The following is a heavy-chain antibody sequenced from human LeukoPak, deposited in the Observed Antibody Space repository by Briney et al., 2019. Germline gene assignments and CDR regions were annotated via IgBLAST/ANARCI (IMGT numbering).Heavy chain of an antibody. CDR2: INHSGST. Sequence: SETLSLTCAVYGGSFSGYYWSWIRQPPGKGLEWIGEINHSGSTNYNPSLKSRVTISVDTSKNQFSLKLSSVTAADTAVYYCARRSKRGYYGSGSYFFDYWGQGTLVTVSS. CDR1: GGSFSGYY. V-gene: IGHV4-34*01. CDR3: ARRSKRGYYGSGSYFFDY. D-gene: IGHD3-10*01. J-gene: IGHJ4*02.